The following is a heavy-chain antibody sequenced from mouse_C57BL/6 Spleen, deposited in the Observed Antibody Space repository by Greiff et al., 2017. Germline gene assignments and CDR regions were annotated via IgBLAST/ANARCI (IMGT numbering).Heavy chain of an antibody. J-gene: IGHJ3*01. CDR2: ISSGSSTI. V-gene: IGHV5-17*01. Sequence: DVQLVESGGGLVKPGGSLKLSCAASGFTFSDYGMHWVRQAPEKGLEWVAYISSGSSTIYYADTVKGRFTISRDNAKNTLFLQMTSQRAEDTAMKYCARDGNNWFAYWGQGTLVTVSA. D-gene: IGHD2-1*01. CDR1: GFTFSDYG. CDR3: ARDGNNWFAY.